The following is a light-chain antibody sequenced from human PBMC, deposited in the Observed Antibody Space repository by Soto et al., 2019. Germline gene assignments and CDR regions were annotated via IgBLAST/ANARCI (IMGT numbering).Light chain of an antibody. Sequence: EIVLTQPPATLSLSPGERATLSCRASQSVSSYLAWYQQKPGQAPRLLIYDASSRATGIPDRFSGGGSGTDFTLTISRLEPEDFAVYYCQQFSSYPLTFGGGTKVDI. J-gene: IGKJ4*01. CDR3: QQFSSYPLT. V-gene: IGKV3-20*01. CDR1: QSVSSY. CDR2: DAS.